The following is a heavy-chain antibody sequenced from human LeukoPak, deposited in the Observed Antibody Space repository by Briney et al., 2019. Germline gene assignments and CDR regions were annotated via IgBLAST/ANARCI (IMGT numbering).Heavy chain of an antibody. CDR1: GGSFSGYY. J-gene: IGHJ6*03. D-gene: IGHD3-10*01. V-gene: IGHV4-34*01. CDR3: ARRRGSGSYYKVDYYMDV. CDR2: INHSGTT. Sequence: SETLSLTCAVYGGSFSGYYWSWIRQPPGKGLEWIGEINHSGTTNYNPSLKSRVTMSVDTSKNQFSLKLSSVTAADTAVYYCARRRGSGSYYKVDYYMDVWGKGTTVTISS.